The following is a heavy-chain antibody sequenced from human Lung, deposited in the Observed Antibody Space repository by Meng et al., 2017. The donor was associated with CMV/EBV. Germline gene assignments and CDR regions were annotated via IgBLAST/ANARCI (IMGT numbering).Heavy chain of an antibody. CDR2: INPNSGGT. V-gene: IGHV1-2*02. Sequence: ASVKVSCKASGYTFTGYYMHWVRQAPGQGLEWMGWINPNSGGTNYAQKFQGRVTMTRDTSISTAYMELSRLRSDDTAVYYCARDFFGELLGWFEPWVQGNXVTVDS. D-gene: IGHD1-26*01. CDR1: GYTFTGYY. CDR3: ARDFFGELLGWFEP. J-gene: IGHJ5*02.